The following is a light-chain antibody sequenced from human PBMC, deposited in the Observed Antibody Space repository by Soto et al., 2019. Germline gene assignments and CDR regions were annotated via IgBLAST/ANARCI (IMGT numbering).Light chain of an antibody. CDR1: SSDIGSYNY. CDR2: DVS. J-gene: IGLJ1*01. Sequence: QSALTQPPSASGSPGQSVTISCTGTSSDIGSYNYVSWYQQHPGKAPKLMIYDVSNRPSGVSNRFSGSKSGNTASLTISGLQAEDEADYYCSSYTSSSTYGFGTGTKVTVL. V-gene: IGLV2-14*01. CDR3: SSYTSSSTYG.